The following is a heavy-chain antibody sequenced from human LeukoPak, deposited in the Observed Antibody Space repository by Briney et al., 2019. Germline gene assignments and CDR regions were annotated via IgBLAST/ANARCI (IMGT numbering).Heavy chain of an antibody. CDR3: AIVREGYYDSSGYSPH. Sequence: GGSLRLSCAVSGFTFSSYSMNWVRQAPGKGLEWVSSISSSSSYIYYADSVKGRFTISRDNAKNSLYLQMNSLRAEDTAVYYCAIVREGYYDSSGYSPHWGQGTLVTVSS. CDR1: GFTFSSYS. D-gene: IGHD3-22*01. J-gene: IGHJ4*02. CDR2: ISSSSSYI. V-gene: IGHV3-21*01.